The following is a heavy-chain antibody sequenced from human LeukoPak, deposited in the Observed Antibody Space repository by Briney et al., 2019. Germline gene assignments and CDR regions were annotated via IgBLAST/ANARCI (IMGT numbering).Heavy chain of an antibody. J-gene: IGHJ6*02. CDR1: GFTFSNAW. D-gene: IGHD2-2*01. CDR3: TTRRVVVVPAAMLFEREYYYYGMDV. V-gene: IGHV3-15*01. Sequence: GGSLRLSCAASGFTFSNAWVSWVRQAPGKGLEWVGRIKSKTDGGTTDYAAPVKGRFTISRDDSKNTLYLQMNSLKTEDTAVYYCTTRRVVVVPAAMLFEREYYYYGMDVWGQGTTVTVSS. CDR2: IKSKTDGGTT.